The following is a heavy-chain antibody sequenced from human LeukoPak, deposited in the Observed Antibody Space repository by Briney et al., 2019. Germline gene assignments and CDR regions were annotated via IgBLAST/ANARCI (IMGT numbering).Heavy chain of an antibody. CDR1: GFTFSSYA. J-gene: IGHJ4*02. D-gene: IGHD3-3*01. CDR2: ISGSGGST. Sequence: GSLRLSCAASGFTFSSYAMSWVRQAPGKGLEWVSAISGSGGSTYYADSVKGRFTISRDNSKNTLYLQMNSLRAEDTAVHYCAKANSITIFGVISPVEYWGQGTLVTVSS. V-gene: IGHV3-23*01. CDR3: AKANSITIFGVISPVEY.